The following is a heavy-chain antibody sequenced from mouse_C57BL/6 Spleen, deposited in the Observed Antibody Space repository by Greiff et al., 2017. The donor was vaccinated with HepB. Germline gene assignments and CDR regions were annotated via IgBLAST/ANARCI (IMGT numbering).Heavy chain of an antibody. CDR1: GYTFTSYW. D-gene: IGHD3-2*02. CDR3: ARSHSDSSGLFDY. CDR2: IYPGSGST. J-gene: IGHJ2*01. V-gene: IGHV1-55*01. Sequence: QLQQPGAELVKPGASVKMSCKASGYTFTSYWITWVKQRPGQGLEWIGDIYPGSGSTNYNEKFKSKATLTVDTSSSTAYMQLSSLTSEDSAVYYCARSHSDSSGLFDYWGQGTTLTVSS.